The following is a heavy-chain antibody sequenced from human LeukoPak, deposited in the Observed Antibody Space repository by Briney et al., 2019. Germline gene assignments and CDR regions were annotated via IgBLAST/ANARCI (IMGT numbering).Heavy chain of an antibody. CDR3: AREYYYDSSGSYAFDI. D-gene: IGHD3-22*01. CDR1: GGSISSYY. Sequence: SETLSLTCTVSGGSISSYYWSWIRQPAGKGLEWIGEINHSGSTNYNPSLKSRVTISVDTSKNQFSLKLSSVTAADTAVYYCAREYYYDSSGSYAFDIWGQGTMVTVSS. V-gene: IGHV4-59*01. CDR2: INHSGST. J-gene: IGHJ3*02.